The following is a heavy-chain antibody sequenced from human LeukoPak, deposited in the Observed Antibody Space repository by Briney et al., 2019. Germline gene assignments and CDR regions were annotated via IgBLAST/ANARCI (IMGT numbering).Heavy chain of an antibody. J-gene: IGHJ3*02. CDR3: ASKIAWWALDI. V-gene: IGHV7-4-1*02. Sequence: ASVKVSCKASGYSFTSYAMNWVRQAPGRGLEWMGWINTNTGNPTYAQGFTGRFVFSLDTSVSTAYLQISSLKAEDTAAYYCASKIAWWALDIWGLGTMVTVSS. D-gene: IGHD2-8*02. CDR1: GYSFTSYA. CDR2: INTNTGNP.